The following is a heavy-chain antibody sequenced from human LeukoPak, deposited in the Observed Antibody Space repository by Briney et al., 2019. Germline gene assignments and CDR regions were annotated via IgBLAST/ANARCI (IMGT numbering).Heavy chain of an antibody. Sequence: GSLRRSCPASGLIFRSFAMNWAGQATRKGRDWVAFVIYVGGNKYYADSVKGRFTTYRDNPKNTRYLQMYSLRAEDPAVYYCAREEVWFGEYYFDYWGQGTLVTVSS. CDR2: VIYVGGNK. D-gene: IGHD3-10*01. V-gene: IGHV3-30*04. J-gene: IGHJ4*02. CDR1: GLIFRSFA. CDR3: AREEVWFGEYYFDY.